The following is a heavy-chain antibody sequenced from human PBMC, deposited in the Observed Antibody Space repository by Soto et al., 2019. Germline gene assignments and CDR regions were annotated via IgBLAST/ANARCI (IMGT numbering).Heavy chain of an antibody. J-gene: IGHJ5*02. D-gene: IGHD1-1*01. CDR3: TTSNWFDP. CDR1: GGSISSSRYY. V-gene: IGHV4-39*01. CDR2: IYYSVST. Sequence: QLQLQESGPGLVKPSETLSLTCTVSGGSISSSRYYWGWIRQPPGKGLEWIGRIYYSVSTYYNPSLKSRVTICVDTSKNQFSLRLSSVTAADTAVYYCTTSNWFDPWGQGTLVTVSS.